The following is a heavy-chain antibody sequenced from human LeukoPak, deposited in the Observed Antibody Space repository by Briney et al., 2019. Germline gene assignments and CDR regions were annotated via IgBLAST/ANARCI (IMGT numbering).Heavy chain of an antibody. CDR1: GFTLSTYA. Sequence: PGGSLRLSCAASGFTLSTYAMNWVRQAPGKGLEWVSAISGSIGSTYYADSVKGRFTISRDNSKNTLYLQMNSLRVEDTAIYYCAKEVAAAGYFDYWGQGTLVTVSS. J-gene: IGHJ4*02. D-gene: IGHD6-13*01. CDR3: AKEVAAAGYFDY. V-gene: IGHV3-23*01. CDR2: ISGSIGST.